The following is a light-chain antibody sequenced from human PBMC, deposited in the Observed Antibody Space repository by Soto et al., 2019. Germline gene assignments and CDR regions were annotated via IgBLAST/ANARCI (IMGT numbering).Light chain of an antibody. CDR3: QQYFEWPPMT. J-gene: IGKJ1*01. Sequence: VMTQSPATLSVSPGERATLSCWASETVATNLAWYQQKPGQAPRLLISGASTRAAGISDRFRGSGSGTEFTLTISSLRSEDSAIYYCQQYFEWPPMTFGQGTNVDIK. CDR2: GAS. V-gene: IGKV3-15*01. CDR1: ETVATN.